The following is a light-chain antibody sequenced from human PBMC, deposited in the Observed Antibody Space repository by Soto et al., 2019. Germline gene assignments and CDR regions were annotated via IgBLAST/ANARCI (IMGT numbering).Light chain of an antibody. V-gene: IGKV1-39*01. CDR1: QSINSY. CDR2: AAS. Sequence: DIQITHSPSSLSASVGDRATITCRSSQSINSYLNWYQQKPGKAPKLLIYAASSLQSGVPSRFSGSGSGTDFTLTFSSLQPEDFATYYCQQSYTTPRTFGQGTRWISN. CDR3: QQSYTTPRT. J-gene: IGKJ1*01.